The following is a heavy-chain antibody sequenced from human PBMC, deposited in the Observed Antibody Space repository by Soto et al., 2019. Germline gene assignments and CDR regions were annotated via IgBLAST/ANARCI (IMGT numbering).Heavy chain of an antibody. D-gene: IGHD3-16*01. CDR1: GFTFSSYG. J-gene: IGHJ4*02. CDR2: ISYDGSNK. Sequence: QVQLVESGGGVVQPGRSLRLSCEASGFTFSSYGMHWVRQAPGKGLEWVAVISYDGSNKYYADSVKGRFTISRDNSKNTLYLQMNSLRAEDTAVYYCAKGDGGNFDYWGQGTLVTVSS. V-gene: IGHV3-30*18. CDR3: AKGDGGNFDY.